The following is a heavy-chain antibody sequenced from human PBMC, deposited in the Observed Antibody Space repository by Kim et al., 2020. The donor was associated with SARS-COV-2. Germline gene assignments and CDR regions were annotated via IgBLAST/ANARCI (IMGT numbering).Heavy chain of an antibody. V-gene: IGHV4-61*01. CDR3: AMLDCVGNHCYLFDP. CDR2: AHHSGNT. CDR1: GASVNSNSYS. D-gene: IGHD2-21*01. J-gene: IGHJ5*02. Sequence: SETLSLTCSVSGASVNSNSYSWTWLRQPPGKGLEWIGYAHHSGNTNFNPSLKSRVTMSVDTSSNQFSLDLRSVTAADTAVDYCAMLDCVGNHCYLFDPWG.